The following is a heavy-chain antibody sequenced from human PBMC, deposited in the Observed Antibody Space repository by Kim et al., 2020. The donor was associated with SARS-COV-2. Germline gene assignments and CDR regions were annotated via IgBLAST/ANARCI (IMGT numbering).Heavy chain of an antibody. D-gene: IGHD1-26*01. V-gene: IGHV3-15*01. Sequence: DGRTTDYAAPVKGRFIISRDESENMLYLQMHSLKTEDTAVYYCTTDRGDYWGQGTLVTVSS. CDR2: DGRTT. J-gene: IGHJ4*02. CDR3: TTDRGDY.